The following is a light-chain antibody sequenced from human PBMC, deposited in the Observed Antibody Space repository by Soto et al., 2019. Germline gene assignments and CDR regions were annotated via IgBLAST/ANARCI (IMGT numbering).Light chain of an antibody. J-gene: IGKJ5*01. V-gene: IGKV1-39*01. CDR3: QQSYSTRSIT. CDR1: ENIARH. Sequence: DIQMTQSPSSLSASVGDRITITCRASENIARHLNWYQQKPGKAPNLLIYAASNLQNGVPLRFRGGGSGTDFTLTISNLQPEDFATYYWQQSYSTRSITFGQGTRLEIK. CDR2: AAS.